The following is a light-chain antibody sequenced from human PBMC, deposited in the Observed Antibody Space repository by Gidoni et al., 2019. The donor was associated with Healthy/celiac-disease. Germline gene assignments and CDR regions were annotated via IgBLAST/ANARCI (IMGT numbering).Light chain of an antibody. V-gene: IGKV1-8*01. CDR2: AAS. J-gene: IGKJ4*01. CDR3: QQYYSYPLT. Sequence: AIRMTKSPSSFSASTGDRVTITCRASKGISSYLAWYQKKPRNAPKLLIYAASTLLSGVPSSFRGSVFGTDFTLIISCLQSEDFATYYCQQYYSYPLTFGGGTKVEIK. CDR1: KGISSY.